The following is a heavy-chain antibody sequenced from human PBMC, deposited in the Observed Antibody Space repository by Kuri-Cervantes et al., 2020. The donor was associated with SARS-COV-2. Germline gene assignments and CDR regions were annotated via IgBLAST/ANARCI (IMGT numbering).Heavy chain of an antibody. CDR3: TTGQWELQYYFDY. Sequence: LSLTCVASVVTFSNAWMTWVRQAPGKGLEWVGRIKSKTDGGTRDYAAPVKGRFTISRDDSKNTLYLQVNSLKTEDTAIYYCTTGQWELQYYFDYWGQGTLVTVSS. J-gene: IGHJ4*02. D-gene: IGHD3-10*01. CDR1: VVTFSNAW. CDR2: IKSKTDGGTR. V-gene: IGHV3-15*01.